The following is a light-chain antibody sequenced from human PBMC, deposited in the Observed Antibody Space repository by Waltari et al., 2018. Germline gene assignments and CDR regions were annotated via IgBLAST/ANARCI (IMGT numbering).Light chain of an antibody. V-gene: IGKV1-17*03. CDR1: QTINNY. CDR3: QQHNSHPLT. CDR2: AAS. Sequence: IQMTQSLSSLSASLGNRVTITCRARQTINNYLSGYQVKPGRVPKRLIYAASNLESAVPSRFGGSGAGTEFTLTISSLQPEDFATYYCQQHNSHPLTFGGGTKVEMK. J-gene: IGKJ4*01.